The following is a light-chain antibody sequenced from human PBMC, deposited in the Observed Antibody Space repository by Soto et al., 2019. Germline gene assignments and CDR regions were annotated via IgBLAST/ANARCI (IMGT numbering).Light chain of an antibody. CDR2: DSS. V-gene: IGKV3D-20*01. CDR3: QQYGNSPQIT. Sequence: EVVLTQSPGTLSLSPGERATLSCRASQSVSSNLAWYQQKPGLAPRLVIYDSSIRATGIPDRFSGSGSGTDFTLTISRLEPEDFAMYFCQQYGNSPQITFGQGTRLEIK. CDR1: QSVSSN. J-gene: IGKJ5*01.